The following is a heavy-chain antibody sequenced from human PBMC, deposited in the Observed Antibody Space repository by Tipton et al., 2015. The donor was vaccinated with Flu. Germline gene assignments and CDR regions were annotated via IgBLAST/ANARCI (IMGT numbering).Heavy chain of an antibody. CDR3: ARDYYDSSGYHDYMDV. V-gene: IGHV1-18*04. J-gene: IGHJ6*03. Sequence: QVQLVQSGAEVKKPGASVKVSCKASGYTFTNYGITWVRQAPGHGLEWMGWISAYDGDTKYPQNLQGRVTMTTDTSTSTAYMELRSLQSDDTAVYYCARDYYDSSGYHDYMDVRGKGTTVTVSS. CDR1: GYTFTNYG. CDR2: ISAYDGDT. D-gene: IGHD3-22*01.